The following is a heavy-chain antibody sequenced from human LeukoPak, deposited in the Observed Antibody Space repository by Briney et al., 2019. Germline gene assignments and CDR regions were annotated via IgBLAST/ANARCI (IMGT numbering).Heavy chain of an antibody. CDR2: ISNTGTVI. J-gene: IGHJ4*02. CDR1: GFTFSSYS. D-gene: IGHD5-24*01. Sequence: GGSLRLSCAASGFTFSSYSMNWVRQAPGKGLEWVSYISNTGTVIYYADSVKGRFTISRDNAKNSLYLQMNSLRAEDTAVYYCATGDDYRTFDYWGQGTLVTVSS. CDR3: ATGDDYRTFDY. V-gene: IGHV3-48*01.